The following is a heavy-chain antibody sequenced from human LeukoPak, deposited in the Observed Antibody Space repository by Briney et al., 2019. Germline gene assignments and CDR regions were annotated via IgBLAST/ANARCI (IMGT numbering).Heavy chain of an antibody. CDR1: GYTFTSYY. J-gene: IGHJ6*02. D-gene: IGHD5-12*01. CDR3: ASSEATTTPPPYGMDV. CDR2: INPSGGST. V-gene: IGHV1-46*01. Sequence: ASVKVSCKASGYTFTSYYMHWVRQAPGQGLEWMGIINPSGGSTSYAQKFQGRVTMTRDTSTSTVYMELSSLRSEDTAVYYCASSEATTTPPPYGMDVWGQGTKVTVSS.